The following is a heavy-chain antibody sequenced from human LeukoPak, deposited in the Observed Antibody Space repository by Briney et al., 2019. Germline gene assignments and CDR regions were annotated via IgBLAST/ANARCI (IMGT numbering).Heavy chain of an antibody. D-gene: IGHD6-13*01. V-gene: IGHV1-2*02. Sequence: ASVKFSSRASGYTFTGYYMHWVRQAPGHGLEWMGWINPNSGGTNYAQKFQGRVTMTRDTSISTAYMELSRLRSDDTAVYYCARRGYSSSWSSPTPTKYDNWGQGTLVTVSS. J-gene: IGHJ4*02. CDR2: INPNSGGT. CDR3: ARRGYSSSWSSPTPTKYDN. CDR1: GYTFTGYY.